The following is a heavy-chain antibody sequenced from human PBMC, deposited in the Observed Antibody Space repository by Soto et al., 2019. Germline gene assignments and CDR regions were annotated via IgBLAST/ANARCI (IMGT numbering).Heavy chain of an antibody. J-gene: IGHJ3*02. V-gene: IGHV3-48*02. CDR2: ISSSSSTI. Sequence: GGSLRLSCAASGFTFSSYSMNWVRQAPGKGLEWVSYISSSSSTIYYADSVKGRFTISRDNAKNSLYLQMNSLRDEDTAVYYCARVGYYDSSGYPHDAFDIWGQGTMVTVSS. D-gene: IGHD3-22*01. CDR1: GFTFSSYS. CDR3: ARVGYYDSSGYPHDAFDI.